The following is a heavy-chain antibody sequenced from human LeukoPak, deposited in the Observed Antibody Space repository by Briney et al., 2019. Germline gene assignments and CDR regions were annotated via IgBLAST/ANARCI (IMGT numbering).Heavy chain of an antibody. Sequence: PGGSLRLSCAASGFTFSSYAMSWVRQAPGKGLEWVSAISGSGGSTYYADSVKGRFTISRDNSKNTLYLQMSSLRAEDTAVYYCAXXRXXXXXXXXGPSXPLYYYYMDVWGKGTTVTVSS. V-gene: IGHV3-23*01. CDR1: GFTFSSYA. D-gene: IGHD5-12*01. J-gene: IGHJ6*03. CDR3: AXXRXXXXXXXXGPSXPLYYYYMDV. CDR2: ISGSGGST.